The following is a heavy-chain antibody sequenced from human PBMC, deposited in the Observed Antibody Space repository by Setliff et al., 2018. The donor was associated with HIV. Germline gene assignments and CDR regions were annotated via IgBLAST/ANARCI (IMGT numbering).Heavy chain of an antibody. CDR3: AREDIAVASAFDI. V-gene: IGHV3-15*01. CDR2: VKSDRDGGTI. D-gene: IGHD6-19*01. J-gene: IGHJ3*02. CDR1: GFTFSDYP. Sequence: GGSLRLSCAASGFTFSDYPMNWVRQAPGKGLEWVGRVKSDRDGGTIHYAAPVKGRFSISVDDSRTTLYLQMNSLKTEDTAVYYCAREDIAVASAFDIWGQGTMVTVSS.